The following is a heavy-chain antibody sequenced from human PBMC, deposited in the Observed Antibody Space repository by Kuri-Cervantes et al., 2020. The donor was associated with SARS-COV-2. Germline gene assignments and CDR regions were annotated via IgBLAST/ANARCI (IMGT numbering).Heavy chain of an antibody. Sequence: LSLTYEVYGGSLSYYYWSWVRQPPGKGLEWIGEINHSGSTNYNPSLKSRVTISGDTSKNQFSLKLSSVTAADTAVYYCARAELGLGWFFDLWGRGTLVTVSS. D-gene: IGHD6-13*01. J-gene: IGHJ2*01. CDR2: INHSGST. V-gene: IGHV4-34*01. CDR1: GGSLSYYY. CDR3: ARAELGLGWFFDL.